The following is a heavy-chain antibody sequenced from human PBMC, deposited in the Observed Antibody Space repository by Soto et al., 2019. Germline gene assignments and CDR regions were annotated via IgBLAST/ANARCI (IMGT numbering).Heavy chain of an antibody. CDR3: ARVVTTWNDAFDI. Sequence: QVQLQESGPGLVKPSQTLSLTCTVSGGSISSGGYYWSWIRQHPGKGLEWIGYIYYSGSTYYNPFLKSRVTTSVDTSKTQFSLKLSAVTAADTAVYYCARVVTTWNDAFDIWGQGTMVTVSS. CDR1: GGSISSGGYY. D-gene: IGHD4-4*01. J-gene: IGHJ3*02. V-gene: IGHV4-31*03. CDR2: IYYSGST.